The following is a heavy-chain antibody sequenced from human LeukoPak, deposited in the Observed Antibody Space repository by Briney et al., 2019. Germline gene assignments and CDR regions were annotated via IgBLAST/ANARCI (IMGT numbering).Heavy chain of an antibody. J-gene: IGHJ5*02. D-gene: IGHD3-22*01. Sequence: GGSLRLSCAASGFTFSGYWMTWVRQAPGKGLEWVAFIRYDGSNKYYADSVKGRFTISRDNSKNTLYLQMNSLRAEDTAVYYCAKNNPYYDSSGYYHNWFDPWGQGTLVTVSS. V-gene: IGHV3-30*02. CDR3: AKNNPYYDSSGYYHNWFDP. CDR1: GFTFSGYW. CDR2: IRYDGSNK.